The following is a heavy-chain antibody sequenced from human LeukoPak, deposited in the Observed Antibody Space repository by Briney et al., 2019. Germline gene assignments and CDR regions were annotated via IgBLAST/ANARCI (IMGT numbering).Heavy chain of an antibody. CDR3: AREFGKDYYDVASHYYSRNWFDP. CDR2: IFYSGGT. J-gene: IGHJ5*02. V-gene: IGHV4-39*07. D-gene: IGHD3-22*01. CDR1: GGSINTPNYY. Sequence: SETLSLTCTVSGGSINTPNYYWGWIRQTPGKGLEWIGNIFYSGGTYYSPSLTSRVTISLDTSRNQFSLKLSSVTVADTAVYYCAREFGKDYYDVASHYYSRNWFDPWGQGTLVTVSS.